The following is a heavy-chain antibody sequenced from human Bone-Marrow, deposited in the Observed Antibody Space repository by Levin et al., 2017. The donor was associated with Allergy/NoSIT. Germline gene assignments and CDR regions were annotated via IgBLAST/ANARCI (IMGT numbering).Heavy chain of an antibody. Sequence: SQTLSLTCTVSGDSISGSSYHWGWIRQPPGKGLEWIGNIYYSGNTQYNPSLKSRVTILVDTSKNQFSLRLTSVTAADTAVYYCARDRLGTDYWGQGILVTVSS. CDR3: ARDRLGTDY. CDR1: GDSISGSSYH. CDR2: IYYSGNT. J-gene: IGHJ4*02. D-gene: IGHD1-1*01. V-gene: IGHV4-39*07.